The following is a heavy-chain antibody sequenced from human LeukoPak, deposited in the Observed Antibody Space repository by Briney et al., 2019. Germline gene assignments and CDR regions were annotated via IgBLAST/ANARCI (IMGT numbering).Heavy chain of an antibody. CDR2: INGNGSYT. CDR3: VRDVGNWR. J-gene: IGHJ4*02. D-gene: IGHD1-1*01. Sequence: GGSLRLSCAASGFTFSSYWMHWVRLAPGNGPVWVSRINGNGSYTNYADSVKRRFTISRDNAKNTLYLQMNSLRAEDTAMYFFVRDVGNWRWGQRTMVSVSS. V-gene: IGHV3-74*01. CDR1: GFTFSSYW.